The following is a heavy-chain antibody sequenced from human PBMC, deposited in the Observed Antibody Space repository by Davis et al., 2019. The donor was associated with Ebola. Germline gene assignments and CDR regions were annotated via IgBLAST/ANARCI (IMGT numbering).Heavy chain of an antibody. D-gene: IGHD6-13*01. CDR2: ISGSSYYI. V-gene: IGHV3-21*03. J-gene: IGHJ4*02. CDR1: GFTFSSYS. CDR3: TRVLAAAGDDY. Sequence: GGSLRLSCAASGFTFSSYSMNWVRQAPGKGLEWVSSISGSSYYIYYAVSVMGRFTISRDNAENSLYLQMNSLKTEDTAVYYCTRVLAAAGDDYWGQGTLVTVSS.